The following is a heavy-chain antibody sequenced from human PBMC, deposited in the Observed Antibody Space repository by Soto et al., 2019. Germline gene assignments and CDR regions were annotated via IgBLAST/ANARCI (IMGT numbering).Heavy chain of an antibody. CDR3: PRGRNSYDEVDV. CDR2: IIPIFGTA. Sequence: QVQLVQSGAEVKKPGSSVKVSCKASGGTFSSYAISWVRQAPGQGLEWMGGIIPIFGTANYAQKFQGRVTITADKSRSTADMELSSLRSEDKAVYDCPRGRNSYDEVDVWGQYTTVTVSS. V-gene: IGHV1-69*06. D-gene: IGHD3-22*01. J-gene: IGHJ6*02. CDR1: GGTFSSYA.